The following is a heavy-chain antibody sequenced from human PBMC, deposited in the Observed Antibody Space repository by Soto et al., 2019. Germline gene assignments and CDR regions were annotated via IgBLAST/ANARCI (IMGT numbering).Heavy chain of an antibody. Sequence: QVQLVQSGAEVKKPGSSVKVSCKASGDTFNFYTINWVRQAPGLGLEWMGRFNPILSFSNSALKFQGRVTLTADKSTSTVYMVLSSLSSEDTAIYYCATSFGSGSRAFDYWGQGALVTVSS. CDR1: GDTFNFYT. V-gene: IGHV1-69*02. CDR2: FNPILSFS. CDR3: ATSFGSGSRAFDY. J-gene: IGHJ4*02. D-gene: IGHD3-10*01.